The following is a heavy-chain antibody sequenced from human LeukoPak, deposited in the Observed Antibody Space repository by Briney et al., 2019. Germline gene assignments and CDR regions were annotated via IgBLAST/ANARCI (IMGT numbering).Heavy chain of an antibody. J-gene: IGHJ4*02. V-gene: IGHV3-74*01. CDR3: AKDPDCTSGVCYTFFDY. CDR1: GFTFSSYW. Sequence: GGSLRLSCAASGFTFSSYWMHWVRQAPGKGLVWVSRINSDGSSTSYADSVKGRFTISRDNAKNTLYLQMNSLRAEDTAVYYCAKDPDCTSGVCYTFFDYWGQGTLVAVSS. CDR2: INSDGSST. D-gene: IGHD2-8*01.